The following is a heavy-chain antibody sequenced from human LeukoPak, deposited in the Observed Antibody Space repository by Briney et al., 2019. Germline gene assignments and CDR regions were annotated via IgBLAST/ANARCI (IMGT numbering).Heavy chain of an antibody. CDR2: IYYSGST. CDR1: GGSLSSSSYY. CDR3: ARRSLGVAGDPSFDY. D-gene: IGHD6-19*01. Sequence: PSETLSLTCTVSGGSLSSSSYYWGWIRQPPGKGLEWIGSIYYSGSTYYNPSLKSRVTISVDTSKNQFSLKLSSVTAADTAVYYCARRSLGVAGDPSFDYWGQGTLVTVSS. V-gene: IGHV4-39*01. J-gene: IGHJ4*02.